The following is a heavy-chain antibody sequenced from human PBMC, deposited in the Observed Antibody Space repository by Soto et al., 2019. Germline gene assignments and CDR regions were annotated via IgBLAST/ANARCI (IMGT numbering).Heavy chain of an antibody. V-gene: IGHV1-18*01. J-gene: IGHJ6*02. Sequence: QLVQSVGGAERPGATVTVSCEASGYIFTTYGLSWVRQTPAHGLEWMGWISADSGYTQYAQFLQDRLTMTRDTSTNTGYMELRDLTSDDTGIYYCARDRPPGSLYGMDAWGQGTAVTVSS. CDR2: ISADSGYT. CDR1: GYIFTTYG. CDR3: ARDRPPGSLYGMDA.